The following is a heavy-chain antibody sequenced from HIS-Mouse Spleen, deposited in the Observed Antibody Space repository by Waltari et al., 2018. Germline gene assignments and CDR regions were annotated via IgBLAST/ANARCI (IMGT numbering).Heavy chain of an antibody. V-gene: IGHV4-34*01. CDR2: INHSGST. CDR1: GGSFSGYY. J-gene: IGHJ4*02. D-gene: IGHD4-17*01. Sequence: QVQLQQWGAGLLKPSEPLSLTCAVYGGSFSGYYWSCIRQPSGRGLEWIGEINHSGSTNYNPSLKSRVTISVDTSKNQFSLKLSSVTAADTAVYYCARGRSPATVTIGYYFDYWGQGTLVTVSS. CDR3: ARGRSPATVTIGYYFDY.